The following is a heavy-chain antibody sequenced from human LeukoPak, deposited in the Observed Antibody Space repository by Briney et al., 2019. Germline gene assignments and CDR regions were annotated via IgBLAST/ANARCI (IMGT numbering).Heavy chain of an antibody. J-gene: IGHJ4*02. Sequence: SETLSLTCTVSGGSISSYYWSWTRQPPGKGLEWIGYIYYSGSTNYNPSLKSQVTISVDTSKNQFSLKLSSVTAADTAVYYCARHGSSWYEKDYFDYWGQGALGTVSS. D-gene: IGHD6-13*01. CDR3: ARHGSSWYEKDYFDY. CDR1: GGSISSYY. CDR2: IYYSGST. V-gene: IGHV4-59*08.